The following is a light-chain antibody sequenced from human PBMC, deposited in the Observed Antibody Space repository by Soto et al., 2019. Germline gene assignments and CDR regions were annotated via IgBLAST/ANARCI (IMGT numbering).Light chain of an antibody. Sequence: DIQMTQSPSSLSASVGDRVTITCRASQSISSWLAWYQQKPGKAPKLIIYDASSLESGVPSRFSGSGSGTEFTLTNSSLQPEDFATYYCQQYNRYSRTYGQGTKVEIK. J-gene: IGKJ1*01. V-gene: IGKV1-5*01. CDR1: QSISSW. CDR3: QQYNRYSRT. CDR2: DAS.